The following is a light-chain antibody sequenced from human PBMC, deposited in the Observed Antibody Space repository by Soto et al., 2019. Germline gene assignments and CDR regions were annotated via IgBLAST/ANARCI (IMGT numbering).Light chain of an antibody. CDR1: QSLAQSHGNTY. V-gene: IGKV2-24*01. J-gene: IGKJ1*01. Sequence: DGVMTQFPHPLPAPLGQPASPSSSPSQSLAQSHGNTYLSWLQQRPGQPPRLLIYKVATRLSGVPDRFSGSGAETDFTLKISRVEAEDVGLYYCMQATHFPRTFGQGTKVDIK. CDR3: MQATHFPRT. CDR2: KVA.